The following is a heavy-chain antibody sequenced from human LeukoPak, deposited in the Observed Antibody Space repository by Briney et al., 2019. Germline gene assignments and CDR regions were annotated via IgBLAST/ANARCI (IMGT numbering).Heavy chain of an antibody. V-gene: IGHV4-31*03. Sequence: SQTLSLTCTVSGGFISNGGYYWTWIRQHPGKGLEWIGYIHDGGATYYDPSLKSRVTISLDTSKNQFSLNLTSVTAADTALYYCATQPGIAAAGLFYWGQGTLVTVSS. CDR3: ATQPGIAAAGLFY. D-gene: IGHD6-13*01. CDR1: GGFISNGGYY. CDR2: IHDGGAT. J-gene: IGHJ4*02.